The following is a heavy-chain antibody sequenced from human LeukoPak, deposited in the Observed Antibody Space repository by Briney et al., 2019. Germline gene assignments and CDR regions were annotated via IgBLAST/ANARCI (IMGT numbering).Heavy chain of an antibody. J-gene: IGHJ5*02. CDR3: ARSRGVVVVSHIPFDP. CDR2: IYTSGST. CDR1: GGSISSGSYY. V-gene: IGHV4-61*02. D-gene: IGHD3-22*01. Sequence: PSETLSLTCTVSGGSISSGSYYWSWIRQHAGKGLEWIGRIYTSGSTNYNPSLKSRVTISVDTSKNQFSLKLSSVTAADTAVYYCARSRGVVVVSHIPFDPWGQGTLVTVSS.